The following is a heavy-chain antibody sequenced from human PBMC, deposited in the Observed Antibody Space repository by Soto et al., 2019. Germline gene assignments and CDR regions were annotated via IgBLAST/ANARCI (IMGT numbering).Heavy chain of an antibody. CDR3: ARDWNYVRGYNMDV. D-gene: IGHD3-16*01. CDR2: IYYSGTT. J-gene: IGHJ6*02. V-gene: IGHV4-30-4*01. CDR1: GDSISSGDYY. Sequence: SETLSLTCTVSGDSISSGDYYWTWIRQPPGKGLEWIGYIYYSGTTYYNPSLKSRVTISVDTSNNQFSLKLSSVTAADTAVYYCARDWNYVRGYNMDVWGQGTTVTVSS.